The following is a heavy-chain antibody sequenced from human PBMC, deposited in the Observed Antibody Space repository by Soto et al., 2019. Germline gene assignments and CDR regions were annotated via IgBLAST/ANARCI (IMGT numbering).Heavy chain of an antibody. V-gene: IGHV1-8*01. J-gene: IGHJ6*02. CDR2: MNPNSGNT. CDR1: GYTFTSYD. CDR3: TREKTSYGICV. Sequence: QVQLVQSGAEVKKPGASVKVSCKASGYTFTSYDINWVQQATGQGLEWMGWMNPNSGNTGYAQKFQDRVTMTRNTSISTAYIELSSLLSVDTAVYYCTREKTSYGICVWGQGTTVIVSS.